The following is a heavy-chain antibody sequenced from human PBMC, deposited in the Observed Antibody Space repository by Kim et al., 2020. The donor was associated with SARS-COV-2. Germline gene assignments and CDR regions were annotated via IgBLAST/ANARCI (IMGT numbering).Heavy chain of an antibody. CDR3: ARDGSTPFDY. J-gene: IGHJ4*02. Sequence: SETLSLTCTVSGGSISSGGYYWSWIRQHPGKGLEWIGYIYYSGSTYYNPSLKSRVTISVDTSKNQFSLKLSSVTAADTAVYYCARDGSTPFDYWGQGTLVTVSS. CDR1: GGSISSGGYY. V-gene: IGHV4-31*03. CDR2: IYYSGST. D-gene: IGHD2-2*01.